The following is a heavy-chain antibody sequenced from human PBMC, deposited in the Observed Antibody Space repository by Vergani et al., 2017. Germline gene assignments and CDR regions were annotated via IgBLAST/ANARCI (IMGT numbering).Heavy chain of an antibody. V-gene: IGHV3-23*01. D-gene: IGHD3-3*01. Sequence: EVQLLESWGGLVQPGGSLRLSCAASGFTFSSYAMSWVRQAPGKGLEWVSAISGSGGSTYYADSVKGRFTISRDNSKNTLYLQMNSLRAEDTAVYYCAKVRWELRFPNGVDYWGQGTLVTVSS. CDR1: GFTFSSYA. CDR3: AKVRWELRFPNGVDY. J-gene: IGHJ4*02. CDR2: ISGSGGST.